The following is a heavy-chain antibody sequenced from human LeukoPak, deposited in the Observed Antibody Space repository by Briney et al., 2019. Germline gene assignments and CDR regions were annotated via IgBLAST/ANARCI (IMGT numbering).Heavy chain of an antibody. D-gene: IGHD3-3*01. CDR1: GFTFSSYA. V-gene: IGHV3-30-3*01. J-gene: IGHJ4*02. CDR2: ISYDGSNK. CDR3: ARESGITIFGVVTRFDY. Sequence: QPGGSLRLSCAASGFTFSSYAMHWVRQAPGKGLEWVAVISYDGSNKYYADSVKGRFTISRDNSKNTLYLQMNSLRAEDTAVYYCARESGITIFGVVTRFDYWGQGTLVTVSS.